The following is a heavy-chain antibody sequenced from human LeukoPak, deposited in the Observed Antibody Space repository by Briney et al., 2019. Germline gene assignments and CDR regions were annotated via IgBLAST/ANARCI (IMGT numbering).Heavy chain of an antibody. V-gene: IGHV4-39*07. CDR1: GGSISSSSYY. D-gene: IGHD5-12*01. J-gene: IGHJ4*02. CDR3: ARDLVSTVDIVATDY. CDR2: IYYSGST. Sequence: PSETLSLTCTVSGGSISSSSYYWGWIRQPPGNGLEWIGSIYYSGSTYYNPSLKGRVTISVDTSKNQFSLKLSSVTAADTAVYYCARDLVSTVDIVATDYWGQGTLVTVSS.